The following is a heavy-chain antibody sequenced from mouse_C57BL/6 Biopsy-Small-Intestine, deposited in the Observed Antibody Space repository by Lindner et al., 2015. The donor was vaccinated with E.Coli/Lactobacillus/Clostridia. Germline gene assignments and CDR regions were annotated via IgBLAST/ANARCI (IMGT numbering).Heavy chain of an antibody. D-gene: IGHD2-1*01. J-gene: IGHJ3*01. V-gene: IGHV1-31*01. CDR3: ARKDGNYLAWFAY. Sequence: VQLQESGPELVKPGASVKISCKASGYSFTGYYMNWVKQSHGNILDWIGYIYPFNGLSSYNQKFKGKATLTVDKSSSTAYMQLKSLTSEDSAVYYCARKDGNYLAWFAYWGQGTLVTVSA. CDR2: IYPFNGLS. CDR1: GYSFTGYY.